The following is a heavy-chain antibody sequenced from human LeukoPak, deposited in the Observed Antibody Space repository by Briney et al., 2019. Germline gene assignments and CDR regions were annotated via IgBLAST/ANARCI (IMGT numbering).Heavy chain of an antibody. V-gene: IGHV3-21*01. CDR1: GFTFSGYS. J-gene: IGHJ4*02. Sequence: GGSLRLSCAASGFTFSGYSMNWVRQAPGKGLEWVSSITSGSSYIYYADSVKGRFTISRDNAKNSLYLQMNSLRAEDMAVYYCAGRTFYYDSGGYYIDYWGQGTLVTVSS. CDR2: ITSGSSYI. CDR3: AGRTFYYDSGGYYIDY. D-gene: IGHD3-22*01.